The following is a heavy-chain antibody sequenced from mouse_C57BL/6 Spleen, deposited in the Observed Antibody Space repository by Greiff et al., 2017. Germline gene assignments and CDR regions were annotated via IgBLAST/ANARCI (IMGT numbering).Heavy chain of an antibody. Sequence: EVQVVESGGGLVKPGGSLKLSCAASGFTFSDYGMHWVRQAPEKGLEWVAYISSGSSTIYYADTVKGRFTISRDNAKNTLFLQMTSLRSEDTAMYYCARTSYYYGSSSYAMDYWGQGTSVTVSS. CDR2: ISSGSSTI. CDR1: GFTFSDYG. CDR3: ARTSYYYGSSSYAMDY. V-gene: IGHV5-17*01. J-gene: IGHJ4*01. D-gene: IGHD1-1*01.